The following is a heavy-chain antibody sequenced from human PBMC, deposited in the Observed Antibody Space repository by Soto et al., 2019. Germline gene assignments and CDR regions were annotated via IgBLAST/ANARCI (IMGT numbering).Heavy chain of an antibody. Sequence: ASVKVSCKASGYTFTSYYMHWVRQAPGQGLEWMGIINPSGGSTSYAQKFQGRVTMTRDTSTSTVYMELSSLRSEDTAVYYCARDVEMATIIYTYFDYWGQGTLVTVSS. CDR2: INPSGGST. J-gene: IGHJ4*02. CDR3: ARDVEMATIIYTYFDY. CDR1: GYTFTSYY. V-gene: IGHV1-46*01. D-gene: IGHD5-12*01.